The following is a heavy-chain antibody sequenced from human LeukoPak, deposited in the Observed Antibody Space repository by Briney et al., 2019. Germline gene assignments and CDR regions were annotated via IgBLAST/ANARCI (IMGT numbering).Heavy chain of an antibody. CDR3: ARDRDDSSDFYHGALDF. CDR2: INPKSGGT. J-gene: IGHJ4*02. Sequence: ASVKVSCKASGYTFRDYYIHWVRQAPGQGLEWLGWINPKSGGTDYAPRFRGRVTMTRDASITTIYMELSRLRSDDTAVYYCARDRDDSSDFYHGALDFWGQGTLVTVSS. CDR1: GYTFRDYY. V-gene: IGHV1-2*02. D-gene: IGHD3-22*01.